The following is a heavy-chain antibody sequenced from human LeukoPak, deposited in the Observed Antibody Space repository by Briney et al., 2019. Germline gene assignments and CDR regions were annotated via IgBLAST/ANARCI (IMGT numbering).Heavy chain of an antibody. V-gene: IGHV1-24*01. CDR2: FDPEDGET. CDR1: GYTLTELS. D-gene: IGHD1-20*01. J-gene: IGHJ6*02. Sequence: ASVKVSCKVSGYTLTELSMHWVRQAPGKGLEWMGGFDPEDGETIYAQKFQGRVTMTEDTSTDTAYMELSSLRSEDTAVYYCATVPSPHRYNYHYGMDVWGQGTPVIVSS. CDR3: ATVPSPHRYNYHYGMDV.